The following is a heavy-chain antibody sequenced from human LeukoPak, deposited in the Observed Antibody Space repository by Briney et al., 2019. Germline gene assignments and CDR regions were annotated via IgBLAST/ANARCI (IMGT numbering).Heavy chain of an antibody. D-gene: IGHD3-10*01. Sequence: PSETLSLTCTVSGGSINTYYWSWIRQPPGKGLEWIGYIYYSGSTNYNPSLKSRVTLSMDTSKNQFSLRLSSVTAADTAVYYCARRRILWFGELTVYFDYWGQGTLVTVSS. CDR1: GGSINTYY. J-gene: IGHJ4*02. CDR2: IYYSGST. CDR3: ARRRILWFGELTVYFDY. V-gene: IGHV4-59*01.